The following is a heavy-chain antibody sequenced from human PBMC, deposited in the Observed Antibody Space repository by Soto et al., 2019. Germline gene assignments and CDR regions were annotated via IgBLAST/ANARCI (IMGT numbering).Heavy chain of an antibody. J-gene: IGHJ6*03. CDR2: IRSKPNNYAT. V-gene: IGHV3-73*01. CDR1: GFTFSGSA. Sequence: GGSLRLSCAASGFTFSGSAMHWVRQASGKGLEWVGRIRSKPNNYATAYGASVKGRFTISRDDSKNTAYLQMNSLTAGDTAVYYCAKGPHSASGYYYMDVWGKGTTVTVSS. CDR3: AKGPHSASGYYYMDV. D-gene: IGHD3-10*01.